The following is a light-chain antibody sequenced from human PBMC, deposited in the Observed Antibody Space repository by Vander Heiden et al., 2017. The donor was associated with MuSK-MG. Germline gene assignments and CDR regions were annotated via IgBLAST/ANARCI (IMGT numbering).Light chain of an antibody. V-gene: IGKV3-20*01. CDR2: GAS. J-gene: IGKJ1*01. CDR1: RRISSSY. CDR3: QQYGSSPWT. Sequence: DIALTQSPGTPSLSPGDRATLTCRASRRISSSYLAWYQQKPGQAPKLLIYGASSRATGIPDRFSGSGSGTDFTLTISRLEPEDFAVYYCQQYGSSPWTFGQGTKVEIK.